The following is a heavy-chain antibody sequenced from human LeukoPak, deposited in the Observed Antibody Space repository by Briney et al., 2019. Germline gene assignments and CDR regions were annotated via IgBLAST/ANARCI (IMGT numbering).Heavy chain of an antibody. CDR3: ARLSGVDTAMVPKFDP. CDR2: IYYSGST. D-gene: IGHD5-18*01. CDR1: GGSISSSSYY. J-gene: IGHJ5*02. V-gene: IGHV4-39*01. Sequence: SETLSLTCTVSGGSISSSSYYWGWIRQPPGKGLEWIGSIYYSGSTYYNPSLKSRVTISVDTSKNQFSLKLSSVTAADTAVYYCARLSGVDTAMVPKFDPWGQGTLVTVSS.